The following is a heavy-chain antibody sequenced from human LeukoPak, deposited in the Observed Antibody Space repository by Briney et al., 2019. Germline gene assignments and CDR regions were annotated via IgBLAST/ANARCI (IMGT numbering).Heavy chain of an antibody. Sequence: SSETLSLTCTVSGGSISSGSYYWSWIRQPAGKGLEWIGRIYTSGSTNYNPSLKSRVTISVDTSKNQFSLKLSSVTAADTAVYYCASGLSDSSGYYGLDYWGHGTLVTVSS. J-gene: IGHJ4*01. D-gene: IGHD3-22*01. CDR2: IYTSGST. CDR3: ASGLSDSSGYYGLDY. V-gene: IGHV4-61*02. CDR1: GGSISSGSYY.